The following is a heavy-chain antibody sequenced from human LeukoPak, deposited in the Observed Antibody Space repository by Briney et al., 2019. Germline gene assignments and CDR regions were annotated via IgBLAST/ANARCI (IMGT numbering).Heavy chain of an antibody. CDR1: GGSISSGGYS. Sequence: SRTLSLTCAVSGGSISSGGYSWSWIRQPPGKGLEWIGYIYHSGSTYYNPSLKSRVTISVDRSKNQFSLKLSSVTAADTAVYYCARAIAAAGTDAFDIWGQGTMVTVSS. CDR3: ARAIAAAGTDAFDI. V-gene: IGHV4-30-2*01. CDR2: IYHSGST. D-gene: IGHD6-13*01. J-gene: IGHJ3*02.